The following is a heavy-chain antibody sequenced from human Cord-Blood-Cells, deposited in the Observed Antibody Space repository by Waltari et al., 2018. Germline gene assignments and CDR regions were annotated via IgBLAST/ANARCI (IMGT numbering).Heavy chain of an antibody. Sequence: QGQLQQWGAGLWKPTETQSPTCAVYGGSVSGDYRSWISQPPGKGLEWIGEINHSGSTNYNPSLKSRVTISVDTSKNQFSLKLSSVTAADTAVYYCARHYYYGSGSYPLFDYWGQGTLVTVSS. D-gene: IGHD3-10*01. CDR2: INHSGST. CDR1: GGSVSGDY. J-gene: IGHJ4*02. V-gene: IGHV4-34*01. CDR3: ARHYYYGSGSYPLFDY.